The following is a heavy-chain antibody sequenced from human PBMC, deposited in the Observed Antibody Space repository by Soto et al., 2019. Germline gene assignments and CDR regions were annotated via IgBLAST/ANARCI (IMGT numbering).Heavy chain of an antibody. Sequence: QVQLVQSGAEVKKPGSSVKVSCKASGGSLSNYGISWVRQAPGQGLEWMGAIIPVFGTPNYAQKFQDRVTITGKESTTTVYMAVRSLTAENTAVYYCARGDATNIVVPTDYGMDVWGQGTTVTVSS. CDR2: IIPVFGTP. CDR1: GGSLSNYG. CDR3: ARGDATNIVVPTDYGMDV. V-gene: IGHV1-69*12. J-gene: IGHJ6*02. D-gene: IGHD5-12*01.